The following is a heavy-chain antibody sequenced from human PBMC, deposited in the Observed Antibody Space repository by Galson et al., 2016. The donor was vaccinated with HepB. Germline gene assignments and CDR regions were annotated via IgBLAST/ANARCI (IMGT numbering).Heavy chain of an antibody. V-gene: IGHV4-39*01. J-gene: IGHJ5*02. D-gene: IGHD3-10*01. CDR3: ARLWFGELPWFDP. CDR1: GGSISSRNYY. CDR2: THYTGST. Sequence: SETLSLTCTVSGGSISSRNYYWGWIRQPPGKGLEWIGSTHYTGSTYYNPSPKSRVTISVDPSKHQFPLKLSSVTAADTAVYYCARLWFGELPWFDPWGQGTLVTVSS.